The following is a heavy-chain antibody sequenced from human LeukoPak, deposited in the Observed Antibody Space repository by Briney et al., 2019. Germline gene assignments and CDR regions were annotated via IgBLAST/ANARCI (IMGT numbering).Heavy chain of an antibody. Sequence: PGGSLRLSCAASGFIFGDYAMHWVRHAPGKGLEWVSGITWNSDIKAYADAVKGRFTISRDNAKNSLYLQLNSLRVEDTAVYYCASRIVGTPDYFDYWGQGTLVTVSS. CDR3: ASRIVGTPDYFDY. V-gene: IGHV3-9*01. CDR2: ITWNSDIK. J-gene: IGHJ4*02. D-gene: IGHD1-26*01. CDR1: GFIFGDYA.